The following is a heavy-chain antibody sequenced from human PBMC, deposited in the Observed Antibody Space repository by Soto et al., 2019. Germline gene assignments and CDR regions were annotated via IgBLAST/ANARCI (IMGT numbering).Heavy chain of an antibody. V-gene: IGHV3-66*01. Sequence: GGSLRLSCAASGFTVSSNYMSWVRQAPGKGLEWVSVIYSGGSTYYADSVKGRFTISRDNSKNTLYLQMNSLRAEDTAVYYCARDRWGYYYDSSGYPSWDYWGQGTLVTVS. CDR3: ARDRWGYYYDSSGYPSWDY. D-gene: IGHD3-22*01. CDR1: GFTVSSNY. CDR2: IYSGGST. J-gene: IGHJ4*02.